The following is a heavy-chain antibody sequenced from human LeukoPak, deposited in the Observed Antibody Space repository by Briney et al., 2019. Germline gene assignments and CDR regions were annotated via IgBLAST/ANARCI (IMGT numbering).Heavy chain of an antibody. CDR3: ARVYDSGSQAYFYYMDV. V-gene: IGHV4-59*01. D-gene: IGHD3-10*01. Sequence: SETLSLTCTVSGGSISSYYWSWIRQPPGKGLEWIGYIYHSGSTYYNPSLKNRVTISVDTSKNQFSLKVNSVTAADTAVYYCARVYDSGSQAYFYYMDVWGKGTTVTISS. CDR1: GGSISSYY. CDR2: IYHSGST. J-gene: IGHJ6*03.